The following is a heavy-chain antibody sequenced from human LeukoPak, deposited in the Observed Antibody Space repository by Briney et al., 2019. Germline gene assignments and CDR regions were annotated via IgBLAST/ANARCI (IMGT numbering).Heavy chain of an antibody. CDR1: GFTFSSYS. D-gene: IGHD3-3*01. CDR3: ARDRLGITIFGVVIPPDY. J-gene: IGHJ4*02. Sequence: GGSLRPSCAASGFTFSSYSMNWVRQAPGKGLEWVSYISSSSSTIYYADSVKGRFTISRDNAKNSLYLQMNSLRAEDTAVYYCARDRLGITIFGVVIPPDYWGQGTLVTVSS. V-gene: IGHV3-48*01. CDR2: ISSSSSTI.